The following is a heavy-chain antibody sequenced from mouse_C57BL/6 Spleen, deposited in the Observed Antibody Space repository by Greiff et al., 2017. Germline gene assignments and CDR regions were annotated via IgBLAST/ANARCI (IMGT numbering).Heavy chain of an antibody. CDR1: GYTFTSYW. J-gene: IGHJ2*01. Sequence: VQLQQPGAELVMPGASVKLSCKASGYTFTSYWMHWVKQRPGQGLEWIGEIDPSDSYTNYNQKFKGKSTLTVDKSSSTAYMQLSSLTSEDSAVYYCARWDYDAYFDYWGQGTTLTVSS. CDR3: ARWDYDAYFDY. D-gene: IGHD2-4*01. CDR2: IDPSDSYT. V-gene: IGHV1-69*01.